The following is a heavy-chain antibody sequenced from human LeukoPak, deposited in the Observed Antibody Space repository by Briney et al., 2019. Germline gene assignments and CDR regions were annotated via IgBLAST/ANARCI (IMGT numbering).Heavy chain of an antibody. D-gene: IGHD6-19*01. Sequence: PGGSLRLSCAASGFPFSKYWMLWVRQAQGKGLETVSRINTDGTVTTYADPVKGRFTVSRDNADNTMFLQMNSVRDEDTAVYYCATKQWLAPPPDSWGQGTPVTVSS. V-gene: IGHV3-74*01. CDR1: GFPFSKYW. CDR2: INTDGTVT. J-gene: IGHJ4*02. CDR3: ATKQWLAPPPDS.